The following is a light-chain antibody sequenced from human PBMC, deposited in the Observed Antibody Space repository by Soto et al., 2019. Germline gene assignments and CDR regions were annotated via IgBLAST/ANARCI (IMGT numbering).Light chain of an antibody. V-gene: IGKV1-5*03. Sequence: DIKMTQSPSTLSASVGDRVTITCRASQSVNTWLAWYQQKPGKAPNLLIYKTSTLESGVPSRFSGSGSGTEFTLTIDSLQSEDFATYYCQQYDSYSWTFGQGTKVEV. CDR3: QQYDSYSWT. J-gene: IGKJ1*01. CDR1: QSVNTW. CDR2: KTS.